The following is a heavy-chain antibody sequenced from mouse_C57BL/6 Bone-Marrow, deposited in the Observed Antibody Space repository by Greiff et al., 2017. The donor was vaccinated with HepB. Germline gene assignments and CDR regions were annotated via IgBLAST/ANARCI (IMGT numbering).Heavy chain of an antibody. CDR3: ARDYGSSSYYYAMDY. V-gene: IGHV1-69*01. J-gene: IGHJ4*01. D-gene: IGHD1-1*01. CDR1: GYTFTSYW. CDR2: IDPSDSYT. Sequence: QVQLQQPGAELVMPGASVKLSCKASGYTFTSYWMHWVKQRPGQGLEWIGEIDPSDSYTNNNQKFKGKSTLTVDKSSSTAYMQLSSLTSEDSAVYYCARDYGSSSYYYAMDYWGQGTSVTVSS.